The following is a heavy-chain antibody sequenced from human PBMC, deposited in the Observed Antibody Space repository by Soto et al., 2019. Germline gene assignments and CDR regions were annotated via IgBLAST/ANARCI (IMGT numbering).Heavy chain of an antibody. J-gene: IGHJ4*02. CDR1: GFTFSSFA. CDR3: ARSGSYSWLPY. CDR2: ISPNVGST. V-gene: IGHV3-23*01. D-gene: IGHD1-26*01. Sequence: GGALRVSCAASGFTFSSFAVSWVRQAPGKGLEWVSSISPNVGSTYYADSVKGRFTISRDNSKNTLYLQMNSLRAEDTAIYYCARSGSYSWLPYWGQGTPVTVSS.